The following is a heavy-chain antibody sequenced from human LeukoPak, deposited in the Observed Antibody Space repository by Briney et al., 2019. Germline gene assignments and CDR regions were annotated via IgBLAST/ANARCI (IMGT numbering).Heavy chain of an antibody. CDR2: IYYSGST. V-gene: IGHV4-61*01. Sequence: LETLSLTCTVSGGSVSSGSYYWSWIRQPPGKGLEWIRYIYYSGSTNYNPSLKSRVTISVDTSKNQFSLKLSSVTAADTAVYYCAREDIVVVPAADAFDIWGQGTMVTVSS. CDR3: AREDIVVVPAADAFDI. J-gene: IGHJ3*02. D-gene: IGHD2-2*01. CDR1: GGSVSSGSYY.